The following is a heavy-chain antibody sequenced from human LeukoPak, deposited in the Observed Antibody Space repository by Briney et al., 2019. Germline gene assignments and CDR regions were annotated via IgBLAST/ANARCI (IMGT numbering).Heavy chain of an antibody. CDR3: ASVYRSSSLGFDY. D-gene: IGHD6-6*01. CDR1: GGTFSSYA. J-gene: IGHJ4*02. CDR2: IIPILGIA. V-gene: IGHV1-69*04. Sequence: ASVKVSCKASGGTFSSYAISWVRQAPGRGLEWMGRIIPILGIANYAQKFQGRVTITADESTSTAYRELSSLRSEDTAVYYCASVYRSSSLGFDYRGQGTLVTVST.